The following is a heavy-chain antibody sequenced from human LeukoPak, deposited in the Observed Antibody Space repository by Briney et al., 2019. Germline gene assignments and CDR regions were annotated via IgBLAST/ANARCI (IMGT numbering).Heavy chain of an antibody. J-gene: IGHJ3*02. V-gene: IGHV1-18*01. CDR1: GYTFTSYG. D-gene: IGHD2-2*02. CDR2: ISAYNGNT. CDR3: ARDNGYCSSTSCYILSDAFDI. Sequence: GASVKVSCKASGYTFTSYGISWVRQAPGQGLEWMGWISAYNGNTNYAQKLQGRVTMTTDTSTSTAYMELRSLRSDDTAVYYCARDNGYCSSTSCYILSDAFDIWGQGTMVTVSS.